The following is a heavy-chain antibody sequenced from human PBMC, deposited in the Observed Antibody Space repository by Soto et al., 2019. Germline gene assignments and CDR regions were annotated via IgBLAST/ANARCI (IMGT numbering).Heavy chain of an antibody. J-gene: IGHJ4*02. V-gene: IGHV3-23*01. Sequence: GGSLRLSCAASGFTFSSYAMSWVRQAPGKGLEWVSAISGSGGSTYYADSVKGRFTISRDNSKNTLYLQMNSLRAEDTAVYYCVKDNMDRSSWYSHYRGQGTLVTGSS. D-gene: IGHD6-13*01. CDR1: GFTFSSYA. CDR3: VKDNMDRSSWYSHY. CDR2: ISGSGGST.